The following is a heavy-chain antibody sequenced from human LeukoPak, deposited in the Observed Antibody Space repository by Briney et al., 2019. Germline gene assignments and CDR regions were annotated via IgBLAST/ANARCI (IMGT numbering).Heavy chain of an antibody. CDR1: GYTFTSNY. CDR3: ARDQEGFDY. V-gene: IGHV1-46*01. CDR2: IYPRDGST. J-gene: IGHJ4*02. Sequence: ASVKVSCRASGYTFTSNYIHWVRQAPGQGLEWMGMIYPRDGSTSYAQKLQGRVTVTRDTSTSTVHMELSGLRSEDTAVYYCARDQEGFDYWGQGTLVTVSS.